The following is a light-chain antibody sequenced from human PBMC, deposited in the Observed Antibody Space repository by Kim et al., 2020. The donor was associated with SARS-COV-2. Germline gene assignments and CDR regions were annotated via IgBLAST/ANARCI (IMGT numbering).Light chain of an antibody. Sequence: LGASVKLTCTLRSGHSSYAIAWHQQQPEKGPRYLMKLNSDGSHSKGDGIPDRFSGSSSGAERYLTISSLQSEDEADYYCQTWGPVFGGGTQLTVL. J-gene: IGLJ2*01. CDR3: QTWGPV. V-gene: IGLV4-69*01. CDR2: LNSDGSH. CDR1: SGHSSYA.